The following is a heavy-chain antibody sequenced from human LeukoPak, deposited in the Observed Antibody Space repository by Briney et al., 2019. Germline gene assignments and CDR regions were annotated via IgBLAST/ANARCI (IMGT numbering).Heavy chain of an antibody. J-gene: IGHJ3*02. Sequence: PGGSLRLSCAASGFTFSSYAMSWVRQAPGKGLEWVSAISGSGGSTYYADSVKGRFTISRDNSKNTPHLQMSSPRAEDTAVYYCAKLLVLDAFDIWGQGTMVTVSS. V-gene: IGHV3-23*01. D-gene: IGHD2-8*02. CDR1: GFTFSSYA. CDR3: AKLLVLDAFDI. CDR2: ISGSGGST.